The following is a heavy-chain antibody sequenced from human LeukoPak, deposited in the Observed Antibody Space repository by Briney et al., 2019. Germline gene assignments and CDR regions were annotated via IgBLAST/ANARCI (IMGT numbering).Heavy chain of an antibody. CDR2: TNHSGST. J-gene: IGHJ5*02. CDR3: ARGKPGNPRSEWFDP. CDR1: GGTFSGYY. D-gene: IGHD1-14*01. V-gene: IGHV4-34*01. Sequence: SETLSLTCAVYGGTFSGYYWSWIRQRPGKGWVWIGETNHSGSTNYNPSLKSRVNISVDTSKNQFSLKLSSVTAADTAVYYCARGKPGNPRSEWFDPWGQGTLVTVSS.